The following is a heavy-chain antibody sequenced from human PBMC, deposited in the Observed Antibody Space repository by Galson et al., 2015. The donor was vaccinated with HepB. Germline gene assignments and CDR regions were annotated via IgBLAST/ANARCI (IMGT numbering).Heavy chain of an antibody. Sequence: SLRLSCAASGFTFSSYSMNWVRQAPGKGLEWVSSISSSSSYIYYADSVKGRFTISRDNAKNSLYLQMNSLRAEDTAAYYCARAPRYSSGWWPFDYWGQGTLVTVSS. D-gene: IGHD6-19*01. J-gene: IGHJ4*02. CDR3: ARAPRYSSGWWPFDY. V-gene: IGHV3-21*01. CDR1: GFTFSSYS. CDR2: ISSSSSYI.